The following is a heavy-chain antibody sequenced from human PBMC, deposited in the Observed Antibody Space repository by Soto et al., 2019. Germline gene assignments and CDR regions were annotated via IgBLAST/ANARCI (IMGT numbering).Heavy chain of an antibody. V-gene: IGHV4-31*03. CDR3: ARGVTTVTTIDY. CDR2: IYYSGST. Sequence: SETLSLTCTVSGGSISSGGYYWSWIRQHPGKGLEWIGYIYYSGSTYYNPSLKSRVTISVDRSKNQFSLKLSSVTAADTAVYYCARGVTTVTTIDYWGQGTLVTVSS. D-gene: IGHD4-17*01. CDR1: GGSISSGGYY. J-gene: IGHJ4*02.